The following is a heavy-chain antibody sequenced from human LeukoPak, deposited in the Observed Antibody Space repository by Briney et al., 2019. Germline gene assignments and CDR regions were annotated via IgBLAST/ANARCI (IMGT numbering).Heavy chain of an antibody. V-gene: IGHV6-1*01. CDR3: ARDRGGSYYFGENWFDP. CDR2: TYYRSKWYN. D-gene: IGHD1-26*01. J-gene: IGHJ5*02. CDR1: GYSVSSNSAA. Sequence: SQTLSLTCAISGYSVSSNSAAWNWIRQSPSRGLEWLGRTYYRSKWYNDYAVSVKSRITINPDTSKNQFSLQLNSVTPEDTAVYYCARDRGGSYYFGENWFDPWGQGTLVTVSS.